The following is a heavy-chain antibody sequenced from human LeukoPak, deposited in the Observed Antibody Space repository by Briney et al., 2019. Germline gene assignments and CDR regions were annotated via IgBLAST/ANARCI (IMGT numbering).Heavy chain of an antibody. CDR3: ARDGAYCGGDCYSGDAFDI. CDR1: GGSISSSSYY. Sequence: SETLSLTCTVSGGSISSSSYYWGWIRQPPGKGLEWIGSIYYSGSTYYNPSLKSRVTISVDTSKNQFTLKLSSVTAADTAVYYCARDGAYCGGDCYSGDAFDIWGQGTMVTVSS. J-gene: IGHJ3*02. CDR2: IYYSGST. D-gene: IGHD2-21*02. V-gene: IGHV4-39*06.